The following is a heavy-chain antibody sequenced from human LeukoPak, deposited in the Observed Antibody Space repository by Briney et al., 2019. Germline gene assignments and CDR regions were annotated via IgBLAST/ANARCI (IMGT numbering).Heavy chain of an antibody. Sequence: GGSLRLSCAASGFTFSSYSMNWVRQAPGKGLEWVSSISSSSSYIYYADSVKGRFTISRDNAKNSLYLQMNSLRAKDTAVYYCASPYCGGDCYYYYGMDVWGQGTTVTVSS. CDR2: ISSSSSYI. CDR3: ASPYCGGDCYYYYGMDV. D-gene: IGHD2-21*02. J-gene: IGHJ6*02. CDR1: GFTFSSYS. V-gene: IGHV3-21*01.